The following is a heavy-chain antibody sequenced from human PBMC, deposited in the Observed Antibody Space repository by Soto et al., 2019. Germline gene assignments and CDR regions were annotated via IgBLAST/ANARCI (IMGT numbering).Heavy chain of an antibody. CDR2: IYYSGST. D-gene: IGHD6-13*01. V-gene: IGHV4-39*01. Sequence: QLQLQESGPGLVKPSETLSLTCTVSGGSISSSSYYWGWIRQPPGKGLEWIGSIYYSGSTYYNPSAKSRVTLSVDTSKNQFSLKLSSVTAADTAVYYCASLRLAARWGHFDYWGQGTLVTVSS. CDR1: GGSISSSSYY. J-gene: IGHJ4*02. CDR3: ASLRLAARWGHFDY.